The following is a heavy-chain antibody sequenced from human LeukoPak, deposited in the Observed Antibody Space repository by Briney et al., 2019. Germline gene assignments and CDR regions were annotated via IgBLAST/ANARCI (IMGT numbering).Heavy chain of an antibody. D-gene: IGHD1-26*01. CDR1: GDSVSSNSAG. CDR2: TYYRSKWYI. Sequence: SQTLSLTCAISGDSVSSNSAGWNWIRQSPSRGLEWLGRTYYRSKWYIDYALSVKSRISINPDTSKNQFSLQLNSVTPEDTAVYYCASGGLVRSAKGYFDYWGQGILVTVSS. J-gene: IGHJ4*02. CDR3: ASGGLVRSAKGYFDY. V-gene: IGHV6-1*01.